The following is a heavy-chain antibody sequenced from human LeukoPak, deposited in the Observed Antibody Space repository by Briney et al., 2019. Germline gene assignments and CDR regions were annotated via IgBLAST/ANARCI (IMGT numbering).Heavy chain of an antibody. CDR3: ARLTPYSGSPLDDY. CDR2: VSYSGST. V-gene: IGHV4-39*01. J-gene: IGHJ4*02. CDR1: GGSISGISNY. Sequence: SETLSLTCTVSGGSISGISNYWGWIRQPPGKGLEYIGSVSYSGSTYYNPSLKSRVTMSADTSKNQFSLKLSSVTAADTAVYYCARLTPYSGSPLDDYWGQGTLVTVSS. D-gene: IGHD1-26*01.